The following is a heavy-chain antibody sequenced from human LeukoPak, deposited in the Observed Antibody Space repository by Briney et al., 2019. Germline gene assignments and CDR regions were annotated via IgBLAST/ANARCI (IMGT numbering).Heavy chain of an antibody. CDR1: GFTFSSYW. Sequence: GGSLRLSCAASGFTFSSYWMSWVRQAPGKGLEWVANIKQDGSEKYYVDSVKGRFTISRDNAKNSLYLQMNSLRAEDTAVYYCARDFPAYYDILTGSPPDYWGQGTLVTVSS. CDR3: ARDFPAYYDILTGSPPDY. D-gene: IGHD3-9*01. J-gene: IGHJ4*02. CDR2: IKQDGSEK. V-gene: IGHV3-7*01.